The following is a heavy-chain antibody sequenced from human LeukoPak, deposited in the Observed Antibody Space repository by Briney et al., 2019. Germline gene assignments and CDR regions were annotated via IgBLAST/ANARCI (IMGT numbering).Heavy chain of an antibody. V-gene: IGHV4-59*08. D-gene: IGHD6-19*01. J-gene: IGHJ2*01. CDR1: GGSISSYY. CDR3: ASTPTSRIAVAGKGYFDL. Sequence: PSETLSLTCTVSGGSISSYYWSWIRQPPGKGLEWIGYIYYSGSTNYNPSLKSRVTISVDRSKKQFSLKLSSVTAADTAVYYCASTPTSRIAVAGKGYFDLWGRGTLVTVSS. CDR2: IYYSGST.